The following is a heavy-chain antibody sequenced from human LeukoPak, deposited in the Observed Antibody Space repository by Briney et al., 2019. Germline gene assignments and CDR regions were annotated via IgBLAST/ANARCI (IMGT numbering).Heavy chain of an antibody. CDR2: INSDGTR. CDR3: ASPRSGDRGGYHDPCDI. J-gene: IGHJ3*02. V-gene: IGHV3-74*01. D-gene: IGHD3-22*01. Sequence: GGALRLSCARSGFTFNNSWMHWVRQAPGKGLVWVSRINSDGTRSYADSVKGRFTISRDNAKNTLFLQMNSLRVEDTAVYFCASPRSGDRGGYHDPCDIWGQGTMVTVSS. CDR1: GFTFNNSW.